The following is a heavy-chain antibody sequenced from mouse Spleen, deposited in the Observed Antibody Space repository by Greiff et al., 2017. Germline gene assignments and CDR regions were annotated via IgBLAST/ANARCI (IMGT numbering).Heavy chain of an antibody. CDR2: ISSGSSTI. J-gene: IGHJ4*01. Sequence: DVMLVESGGGLVKPGGSLKLSCAASGFTFSDYGMHWVRQAPEKGLEWVAYISSGSSTIYYADTVKGRFTISRDNAKNTLFLQMTSLRSEDTAMYYCATLDGYYVGAMDYWGQGTSVTVSS. D-gene: IGHD2-3*01. CDR1: GFTFSDYG. CDR3: ATLDGYYVGAMDY. V-gene: IGHV5-17*01.